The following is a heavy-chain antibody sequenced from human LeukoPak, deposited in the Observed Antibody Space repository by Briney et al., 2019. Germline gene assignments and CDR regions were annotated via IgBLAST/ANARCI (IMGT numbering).Heavy chain of an antibody. J-gene: IGHJ4*02. D-gene: IGHD6-13*01. Sequence: QAGGSLRLSCAASGFTVSSNYMSWVRQAPGKGLEWVSVIYSGGSTYYADSVKGRFTISRDNSKNTLYLQMNSLRAEDTAVYYCARGSGGESWYHFDYWGQGTLVTVSS. V-gene: IGHV3-66*01. CDR3: ARGSGGESWYHFDY. CDR1: GFTVSSNY. CDR2: IYSGGST.